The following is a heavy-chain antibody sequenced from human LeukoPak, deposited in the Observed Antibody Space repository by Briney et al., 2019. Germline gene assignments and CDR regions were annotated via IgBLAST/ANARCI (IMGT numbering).Heavy chain of an antibody. V-gene: IGHV1-46*01. CDR2: INPGGGNT. J-gene: IGHJ6*03. CDR3: ARDQEGGGYYYYYMDV. Sequence: ASVKVSCKASGYTFTNYYMHWVRQAPGQGLEWMGLINPGGGNTNYAQNFQGRVTMTTDTSTSTAYMELRSLRSDDTAVYYCARDQEGGGYYYYYMDVWGKGTTVTVSS. CDR1: GYTFTNYY.